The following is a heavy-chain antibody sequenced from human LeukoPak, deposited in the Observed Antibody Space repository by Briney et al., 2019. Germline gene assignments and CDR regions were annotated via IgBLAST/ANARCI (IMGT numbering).Heavy chain of an antibody. CDR3: ATEEDDWPHYYYYYYMDV. D-gene: IGHD2-21*01. V-gene: IGHV3-21*01. CDR2: ISSSSSYI. Sequence: GGSLRLSCAASGFTFSSYSMNWVRQAPGKGLEWVSSISSSSSYIYYADSVKGRFTISRDNAKNSLYLQMNSLRAEDTAVYYCATEEDDWPHYYYYYYMDVWGKGTTVTVSS. J-gene: IGHJ6*03. CDR1: GFTFSSYS.